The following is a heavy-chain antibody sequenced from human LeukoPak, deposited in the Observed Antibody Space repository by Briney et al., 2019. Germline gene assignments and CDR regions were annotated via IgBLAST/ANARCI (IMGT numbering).Heavy chain of an antibody. V-gene: IGHV4-59*01. CDR2: IRSTGRI. Sequence: SETLSLTCTVSGDSISGYYWNWIRQSAGKGLEHIAYIRSTGRIYYNPSLKSRGTISIDTSKNQFSLRLTSVTAADTAVYYCARMATMGGNGYHFDLWGQVTLVTVSS. CDR1: GDSISGYY. D-gene: IGHD5-24*01. J-gene: IGHJ4*02. CDR3: ARMATMGGNGYHFDL.